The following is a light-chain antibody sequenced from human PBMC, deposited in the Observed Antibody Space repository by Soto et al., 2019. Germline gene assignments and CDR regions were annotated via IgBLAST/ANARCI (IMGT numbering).Light chain of an antibody. CDR3: QQSYNTLAT. Sequence: DIQMTQSPSSLSASVGDRVTITCRASQTISGYLNWYQQKPGKAPKLLIYAASRLQSGVPSRFSGSASGTDFTLTISRLQPEDFATYSCQQSYNTLATFGPGTKVDIK. V-gene: IGKV1-39*01. CDR1: QTISGY. J-gene: IGKJ3*01. CDR2: AAS.